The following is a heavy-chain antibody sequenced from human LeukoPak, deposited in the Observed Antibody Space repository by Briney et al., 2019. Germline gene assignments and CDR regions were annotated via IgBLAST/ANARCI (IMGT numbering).Heavy chain of an antibody. CDR1: GFTFSSYE. D-gene: IGHD5-12*01. Sequence: GGSLRLSCAASGFTFSSYEMNWVRQAPGKGLEWVSYISSSGSTRYYADSVKGRFTISRDNAKNSLYLQMTSLRAEDTAVYYCARVEVATVFYYYYGMDVWGQGTTVTVSS. CDR2: ISSSGSTR. J-gene: IGHJ6*02. V-gene: IGHV3-48*03. CDR3: ARVEVATVFYYYYGMDV.